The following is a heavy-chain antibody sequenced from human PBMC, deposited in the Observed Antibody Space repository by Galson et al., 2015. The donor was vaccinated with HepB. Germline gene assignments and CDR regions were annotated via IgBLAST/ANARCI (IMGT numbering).Heavy chain of an antibody. J-gene: IGHJ4*02. CDR1: GFTSSSYA. CDR3: ATDRERDGNNAGFDY. Sequence: SLRLSCAASGFTSSSYAMHWVRQAPGKGLEWVAVIWYDGSDKYYADSVKGRFTISRDNSKNTLYLQMNSLRAEDTAVYYCATDRERDGNNAGFDYWGQGTLVIVSS. V-gene: IGHV3-33*01. CDR2: IWYDGSDK. D-gene: IGHD5-24*01.